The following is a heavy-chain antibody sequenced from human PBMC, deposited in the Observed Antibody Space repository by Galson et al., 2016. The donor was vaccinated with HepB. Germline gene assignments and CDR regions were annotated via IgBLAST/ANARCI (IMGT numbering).Heavy chain of an antibody. CDR1: GFRFSSAW. J-gene: IGHJ5*01. D-gene: IGHD5-24*01. CDR3: ARGRWASFES. CDR2: LSFDGSAR. Sequence: SLRLSCAASGFRFSSAWMHWVRQAPGKGLEWVSTLSFDGSARCYADSVKGRFTISRDNAKNTLYLQMNSLSAEDTAVYYCARGRWASFESWGQGTLVTVSS. V-gene: IGHV3-74*01.